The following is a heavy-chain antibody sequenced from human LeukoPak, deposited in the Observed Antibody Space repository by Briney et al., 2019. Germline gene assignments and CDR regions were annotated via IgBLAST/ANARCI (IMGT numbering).Heavy chain of an antibody. CDR3: ATFVDIVVVPAAQGDY. V-gene: IGHV3-48*04. D-gene: IGHD2-2*01. CDR2: ISSSSSTI. Sequence: GGSLRLSCAASGFTFSSYSMNWVRQAPGKGLEWVSYISSSSSTIYYADSVKGRFTISRDNAKNSLYLQMNSLRAEDTAVYYCATFVDIVVVPAAQGDYWGQGTLVTVSS. CDR1: GFTFSSYS. J-gene: IGHJ4*02.